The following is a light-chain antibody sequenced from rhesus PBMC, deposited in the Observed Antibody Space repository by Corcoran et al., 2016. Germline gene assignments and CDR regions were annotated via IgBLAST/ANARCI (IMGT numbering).Light chain of an antibody. J-gene: IGKJ1*01. Sequence: EILLTQSPATLSLSPGERATLSCRASQSVSRSLAWYRQKPEQPPRLIIYDASARATGIPDRFRGSGAGTDVTLTISSLEPEDFAVYYWHQYRNWWTFGQGTKVEIK. V-gene: IGKV3-42*03. CDR3: HQYRNWWT. CDR1: QSVSRS. CDR2: DAS.